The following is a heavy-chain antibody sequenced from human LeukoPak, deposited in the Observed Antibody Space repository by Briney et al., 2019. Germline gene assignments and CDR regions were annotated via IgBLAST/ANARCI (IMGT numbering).Heavy chain of an antibody. Sequence: PSETLSLTCTVSGHSISSYYWSWIRQPPGKGLEWIGFIYYSGSTNYNPFLKSRVTISVDTSKNQFSLKLSSVTAADTAVYYCARGKYYYDSSGYHYFDYWGQGTLVTVSS. CDR1: GHSISSYY. V-gene: IGHV4-59*12. J-gene: IGHJ4*02. CDR3: ARGKYYYDSSGYHYFDY. CDR2: IYYSGST. D-gene: IGHD3-22*01.